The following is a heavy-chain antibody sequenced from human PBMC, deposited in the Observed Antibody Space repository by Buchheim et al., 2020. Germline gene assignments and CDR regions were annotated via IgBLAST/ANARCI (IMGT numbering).Heavy chain of an antibody. V-gene: IGHV3-21*01. J-gene: IGHJ4*02. D-gene: IGHD3-10*01. CDR2: ISSSSSYI. CDR3: ARDWLLWFGEPVDY. CDR1: GFTFSSYS. Sequence: EVQLVESGGGLVKPGGSLRLSCAASGFTFSSYSMNWVRQAPGKGLEWVSSISSSSSYIYYADSVKGRFTISRDNANNSTYTQMNSLRAEDTAVYYCARDWLLWFGEPVDYWGQGTL.